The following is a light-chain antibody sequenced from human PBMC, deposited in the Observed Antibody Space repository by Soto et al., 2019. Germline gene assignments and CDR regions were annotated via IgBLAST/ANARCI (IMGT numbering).Light chain of an antibody. Sequence: DIQMTQSPSSLYASVGDRVTITCRASQSISSYLNWYQQKPGKAPKLLIYAASSLQGGVPSRFSGSGSGTDFTLTISSLQPEDFATYYCQQSYSTLTWSFGQGTEVEIK. J-gene: IGKJ1*01. CDR1: QSISSY. CDR2: AAS. V-gene: IGKV1-39*01. CDR3: QQSYSTLTWS.